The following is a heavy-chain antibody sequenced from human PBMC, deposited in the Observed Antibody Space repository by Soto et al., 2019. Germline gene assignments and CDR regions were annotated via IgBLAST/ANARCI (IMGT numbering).Heavy chain of an antibody. J-gene: IGHJ5*01. V-gene: IGHV4-30-4*01. CDR3: ARGRYCLTGRCFPNWFES. CDR2: IYKSATT. Sequence: SETLSLTCSVSGDSISNLDYFWAWIRQPPGQALEYIGYIYKSATTYYNPSFESRVAISVDTSKSHFSLNVTSVTAADTAVYFCARGRYCLTGRCFPNWFESWGQGALVTVSS. D-gene: IGHD7-27*01. CDR1: GDSISNLDYF.